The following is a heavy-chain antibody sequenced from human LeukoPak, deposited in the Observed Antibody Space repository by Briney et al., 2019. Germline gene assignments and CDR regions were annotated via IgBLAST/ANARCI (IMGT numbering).Heavy chain of an antibody. V-gene: IGHV4-59*05. D-gene: IGHD3-22*01. CDR2: IYYSGST. CDR3: ARSDSSGYDY. J-gene: IGHJ4*02. CDR1: GGSIRSYY. Sequence: PSETLSLTCTVSGGSIRSYYWSWIRQPPGTGLEWIGSIYYSGSTYYNPSLKSRVTISVDTSKNQFSLKLSSVTAADTAVYYCARSDSSGYDYWGQGTLVTVSS.